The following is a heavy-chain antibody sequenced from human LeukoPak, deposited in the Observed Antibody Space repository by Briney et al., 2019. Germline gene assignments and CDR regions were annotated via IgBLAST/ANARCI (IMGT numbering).Heavy chain of an antibody. V-gene: IGHV4-59*01. J-gene: IGHJ4*02. D-gene: IGHD6-6*01. CDR1: GGSISSYY. CDR3: ARGLIAARLFDY. CDR2: IYYSGST. Sequence: SETLSLTCTVSGGSISSYYWSWIRQPPGKGLEWIGYIYYSGSTNYNPSLKSRVTISVDTSKNQFSLKPSSVTAADTAVYYCARGLIAARLFDYWGQGTLVTVSS.